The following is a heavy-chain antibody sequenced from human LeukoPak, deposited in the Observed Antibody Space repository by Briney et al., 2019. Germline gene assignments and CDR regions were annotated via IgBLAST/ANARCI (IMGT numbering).Heavy chain of an antibody. D-gene: IGHD3-9*01. CDR2: INWNSGSM. Sequence: PGGSLRLSCAVSGFTFDDYAMHWVRQAPGKGLEWVSGINWNSGSMGYADSVKGRFTISRDNAKNSLYLQMNSLRAEDTALYYCAKDLAEDILPGFYLDAFDIWGLGTIVTVSS. CDR1: GFTFDDYA. J-gene: IGHJ3*02. V-gene: IGHV3-9*01. CDR3: AKDLAEDILPGFYLDAFDI.